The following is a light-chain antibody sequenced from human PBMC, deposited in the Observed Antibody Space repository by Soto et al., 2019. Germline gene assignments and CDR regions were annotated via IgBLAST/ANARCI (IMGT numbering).Light chain of an antibody. CDR2: DVS. CDR1: SSDVGGYNY. Sequence: QYALTQPASESGSPGQSITISCTGTSSDVGGYNYVSWYQEHPGKAPKLMIYDVSNRPSGVSNRFSGSKSANTASLTISGLQAEDEADYYCSSYTGSSTYVVFGGGTKLTVL. CDR3: SSYTGSSTYVV. J-gene: IGLJ2*01. V-gene: IGLV2-14*01.